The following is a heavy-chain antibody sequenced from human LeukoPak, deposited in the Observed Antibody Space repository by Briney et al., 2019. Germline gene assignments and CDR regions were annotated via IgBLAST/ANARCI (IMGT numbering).Heavy chain of an antibody. CDR3: ARDIASRRCDY. CDR2: RGYDGSNK. J-gene: IGHJ4*02. D-gene: IGHD6-6*01. Sequence: GMSQRRYCAASEFTCRNHGMHWVRHASGKGLESVAVRGYDGSNKDYADCVMGRFNISRENSKNTLWLQMNSLRAEDTAVYYCARDIASRRCDYWGQGSPVTVSS. V-gene: IGHV3-33*01. CDR1: EFTCRNHG.